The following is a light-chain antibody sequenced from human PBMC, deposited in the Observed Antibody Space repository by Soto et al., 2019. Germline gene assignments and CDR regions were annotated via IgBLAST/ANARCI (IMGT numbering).Light chain of an antibody. Sequence: QSVLTQPASVSGSPGQSITISCTGTSSDVGSYNLVSWYQQHPGKAPKLMIYEGSKRPSWVSNRFSGSKSGNTASLTISGLQAEDEADYYCCSYAGSSTLAVFGGGTKLTVL. CDR1: SSDVGSYNL. V-gene: IGLV2-23*01. CDR3: CSYAGSSTLAV. CDR2: EGS. J-gene: IGLJ2*01.